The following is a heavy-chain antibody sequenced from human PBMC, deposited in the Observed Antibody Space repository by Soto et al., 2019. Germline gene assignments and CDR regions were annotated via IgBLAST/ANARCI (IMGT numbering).Heavy chain of an antibody. CDR3: AHSSGRKGAFDY. Sequence: XGPTLVNPTETLTLTCTFSGFSLTTSGVTVGWIRQPPGKALEWLALIYWNNDQRYSPSLKSRLTITKDTSRNQVVLTMTNMDPVDTATYFCAHSSGRKGAFDYWGQGTLVTVSS. CDR2: IYWNNDQ. CDR1: GFSLTTSGVT. J-gene: IGHJ4*02. D-gene: IGHD1-1*01. V-gene: IGHV2-5*01.